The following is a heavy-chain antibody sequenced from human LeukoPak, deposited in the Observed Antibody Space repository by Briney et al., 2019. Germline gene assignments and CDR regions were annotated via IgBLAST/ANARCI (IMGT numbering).Heavy chain of an antibody. D-gene: IGHD5-18*01. CDR1: GYTFTSYG. CDR3: ARVVRYSSSPYYYYYGMDV. J-gene: IGHJ6*02. CDR2: ISAYNGNT. Sequence: ASVKVSCKASGYTFTSYGISWVRQAPGQGLEWMGWISAYNGNTNYAQKLRGRVTMTTDTSTSTAYMELRSLGSDDTAVYYCARVVRYSSSPYYYYYGMDVWGQGTTVTVSS. V-gene: IGHV1-18*01.